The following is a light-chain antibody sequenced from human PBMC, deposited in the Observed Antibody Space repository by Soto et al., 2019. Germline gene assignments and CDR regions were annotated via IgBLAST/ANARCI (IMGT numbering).Light chain of an antibody. CDR2: WAS. V-gene: IGKV4-1*01. CDR3: QQYTTTPFT. Sequence: DIVMTQSPDSLAVSLGERATMHCKSSESVLYRSNGRNYLSWYQQKPGQPPKVLFYWASTRESGVPYRFSGSGSGTDFTLTISSLQAEDASIYFCQQYTTTPFTFGQGNKLEIK. J-gene: IGKJ2*01. CDR1: ESVLYRSNGRNY.